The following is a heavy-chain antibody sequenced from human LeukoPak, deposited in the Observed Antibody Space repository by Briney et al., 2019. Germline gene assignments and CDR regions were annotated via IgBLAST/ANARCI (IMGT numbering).Heavy chain of an antibody. CDR3: ARRSTLENFLDS. V-gene: IGHV4-59*08. J-gene: IGHJ4*02. CDR1: GGSISSYH. Sequence: SETLSLTCTVSGGSISSYHWSWIRQPPGKGLEWIGNIYYTGSTNYNPSLKSRVTMSVDTSKNQLSLKLSSLTAADSAVYYCARRSTLENFLDSWGQGTTVTVSS. CDR2: IYYTGST. D-gene: IGHD1-7*01.